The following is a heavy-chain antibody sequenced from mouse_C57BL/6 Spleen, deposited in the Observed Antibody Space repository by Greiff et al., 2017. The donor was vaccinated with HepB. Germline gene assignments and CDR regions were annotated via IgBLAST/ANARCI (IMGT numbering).Heavy chain of an antibody. CDR3: GYSNYEYFDV. Sequence: EVQLQQSGPELVKPGASVKISCKASGYTFTDYYMNWVKQSHGKSLEWIGDINPNNGGTSYNQKFKGKATLTVDKSSSTAYMELRSLTSEDSAVYYCGYSNYEYFDVWGTGTTVTVSS. CDR2: INPNNGGT. J-gene: IGHJ1*03. D-gene: IGHD2-5*01. V-gene: IGHV1-26*01. CDR1: GYTFTDYY.